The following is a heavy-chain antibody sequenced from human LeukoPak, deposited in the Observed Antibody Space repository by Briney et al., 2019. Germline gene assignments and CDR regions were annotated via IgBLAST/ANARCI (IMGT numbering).Heavy chain of an antibody. J-gene: IGHJ4*02. Sequence: SETLSLTCTVSGGSFTDYYWSWIRQPPGKGLEWIGEINHSGSTTYNPSLKSRVTISLDTSKNQFSLKLNSVTAADTAVYYCATYYYGSGSYHNHPNFDSWGQGTLVTVSS. CDR3: ATYYYGSGSYHNHPNFDS. V-gene: IGHV4-34*01. CDR2: INHSGST. CDR1: GGSFTDYY. D-gene: IGHD3-10*01.